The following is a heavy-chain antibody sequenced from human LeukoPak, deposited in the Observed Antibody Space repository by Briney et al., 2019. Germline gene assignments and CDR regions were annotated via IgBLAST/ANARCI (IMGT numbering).Heavy chain of an antibody. CDR1: GFTFSDSW. D-gene: IGHD3-16*01. Sequence: GGSLRLSCAASGFTFSDSWMSWVRQAPGKGLEWVANMNQDGSAKGYVDSVKGRFTISRDNARNSLYLQMSSLRPEDTAVYYCATYTHWVAGDVWGQGTTVTASS. V-gene: IGHV3-7*01. CDR3: ATYTHWVAGDV. CDR2: MNQDGSAK. J-gene: IGHJ6*02.